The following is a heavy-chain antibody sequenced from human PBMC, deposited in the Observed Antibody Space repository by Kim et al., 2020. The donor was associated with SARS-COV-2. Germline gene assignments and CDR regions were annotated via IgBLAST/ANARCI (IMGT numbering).Heavy chain of an antibody. Sequence: SNKYYADSVKGRFTISRDNSKNTLYLQMNSLRAEDTAVYYCARDRYGMDVWGQGTTVTVSS. V-gene: IGHV3-33*01. J-gene: IGHJ6*02. CDR2: SNK. CDR3: ARDRYGMDV.